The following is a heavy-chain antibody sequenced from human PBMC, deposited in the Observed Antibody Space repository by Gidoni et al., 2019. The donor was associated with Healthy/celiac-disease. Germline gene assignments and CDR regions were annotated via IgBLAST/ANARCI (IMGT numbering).Heavy chain of an antibody. D-gene: IGHD2-15*01. CDR1: GFTFSSYG. CDR3: AKDRRIRYFDY. CDR2: ISYDGSNK. J-gene: IGHJ4*02. V-gene: IGHV3-30*18. Sequence: QVQLVESGGSVVQPGRSLRLSCAAAGFTFSSYGMHWVRQAPGKGLEWVAVISYDGSNKYYADSVKGRFTISRDNSKITLYLQMNSLRAEDTAVYYCAKDRRIRYFDYWGQGTLVTVSS.